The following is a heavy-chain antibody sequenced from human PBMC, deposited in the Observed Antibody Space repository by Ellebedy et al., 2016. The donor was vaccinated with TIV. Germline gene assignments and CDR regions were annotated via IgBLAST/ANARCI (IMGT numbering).Heavy chain of an antibody. J-gene: IGHJ4*02. CDR2: IQRGGGEK. D-gene: IGHD3-22*01. CDR3: AREAISYATSGYYFDY. Sequence: PGGSLRLSCAASGFMFSNYWMSWVPQAPGKGLEWVANIQRGGGEKNSVDSVKGRFTISRDNARNSLYLQMNSLRTEDTAVYYCAREAISYATSGYYFDYWGQGTLVAVSS. CDR1: GFMFSNYW. V-gene: IGHV3-7*01.